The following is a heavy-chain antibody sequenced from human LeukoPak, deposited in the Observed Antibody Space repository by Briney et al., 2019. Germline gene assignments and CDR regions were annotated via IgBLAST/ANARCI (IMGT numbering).Heavy chain of an antibody. CDR3: ANRVMAGTPADY. Sequence: QTGGSLRLSCAASGFSFSNYGMHWVRQAPGKGLEWVAFIRYDGDKKYNEDSVKGRFTISRDNSKNTLYLQMNSLRVEDTALYYCANRVMAGTPADYWGQGTLVTVSS. D-gene: IGHD6-19*01. CDR2: IRYDGDKK. CDR1: GFSFSNYG. J-gene: IGHJ4*02. V-gene: IGHV3-30*02.